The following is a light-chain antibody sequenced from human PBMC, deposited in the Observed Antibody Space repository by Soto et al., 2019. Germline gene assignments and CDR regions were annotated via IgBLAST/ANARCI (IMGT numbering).Light chain of an antibody. CDR3: AAWDDSLNGHV. J-gene: IGLJ1*01. Sequence: QSVLAQPPSASGTPGQRVTSSCSGSSSNIGSNTVGWYQQLPGAAPKPLIYTNNQRPSGVPDRFSGSRSGTSASLAISGLQSEDEAEYYCAAWDDSLNGHVFGTGTKLPVL. CDR1: SSNIGSNT. CDR2: TNN. V-gene: IGLV1-44*01.